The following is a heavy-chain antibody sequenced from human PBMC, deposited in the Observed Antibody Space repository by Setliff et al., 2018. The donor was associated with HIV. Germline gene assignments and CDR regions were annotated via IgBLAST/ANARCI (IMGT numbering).Heavy chain of an antibody. Sequence: SETLSLTCAVSGYSISSGYYWGWIRQPPGRGLEWIGNIYHSGGTHYNPSLRSRVTISVDTSKNHFSLKLSSVTAADTAVFYCARVPFTTGFDSWGQGMLVTVSS. J-gene: IGHJ4*02. CDR2: IYHSGGT. V-gene: IGHV4-38-2*01. CDR3: ARVPFTTGFDS. CDR1: GYSISSGYY. D-gene: IGHD3-3*01.